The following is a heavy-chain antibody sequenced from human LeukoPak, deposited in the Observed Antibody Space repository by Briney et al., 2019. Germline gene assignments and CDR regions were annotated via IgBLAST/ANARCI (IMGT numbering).Heavy chain of an antibody. J-gene: IGHJ4*02. CDR2: IIPILGIA. CDR3: ARPYYYDSTGYYQYYFDY. D-gene: IGHD3-22*01. Sequence: GSSVKVSCKASGGTFSSYAISWVRQAPGQGLEWMGRIIPILGIANYAQKLQGRVTMTTDTSTSTAYMELRSLRSDDTAVYYCARPYYYDSTGYYQYYFDYWGQGTLVTVSS. CDR1: GGTFSSYA. V-gene: IGHV1-69*04.